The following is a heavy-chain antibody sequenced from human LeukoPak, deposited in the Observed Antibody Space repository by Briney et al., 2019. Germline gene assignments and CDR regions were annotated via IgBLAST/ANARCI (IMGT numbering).Heavy chain of an antibody. CDR1: GYTFTSYD. CDR3: ARVRRDGYNWGDY. D-gene: IGHD5-24*01. Sequence: ASVKVSCKASGYTFTSYDINWVRQATGQGLEWMGWMNPNSGNTGYAQKFQGRVTMTRNTSISTAYMELRSLRSDDTAVYYCARVRRDGYNWGDYWGQGTLVTVSS. J-gene: IGHJ4*02. V-gene: IGHV1-8*01. CDR2: MNPNSGNT.